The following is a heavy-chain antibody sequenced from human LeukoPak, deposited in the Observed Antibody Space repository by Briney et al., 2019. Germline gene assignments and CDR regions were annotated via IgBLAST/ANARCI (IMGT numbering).Heavy chain of an antibody. CDR3: ARAIGARRLDF. D-gene: IGHD6-6*01. J-gene: IGHJ4*02. Sequence: GGSLRLSCAASGFTFSSYAMSWVRQAPGKGLEWVSAISGSGGSTYYADSVKGRFTISRDNSKNTLDLQMNSLGAEDTAVYYCARAIGARRLDFWGQGTVVTVSS. CDR2: ISGSGGST. CDR1: GFTFSSYA. V-gene: IGHV3-23*01.